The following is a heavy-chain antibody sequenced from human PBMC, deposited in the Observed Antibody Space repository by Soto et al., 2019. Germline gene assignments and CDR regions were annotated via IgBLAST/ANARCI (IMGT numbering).Heavy chain of an antibody. CDR3: AWSIVVVTALDY. CDR2: INAGNGNT. V-gene: IGHV1-3*05. D-gene: IGHD2-21*02. Sequence: QVQLVQSGAEEKKPGASVKVSCKASGYTFTSYAMHWVRQAPGQRLEWMGWINAGNGNTKYSQKFQGRVTITRDTSASTDYKELSSLRSEDTAVYYCAWSIVVVTALDYWGQGTLVTVSS. J-gene: IGHJ4*02. CDR1: GYTFTSYA.